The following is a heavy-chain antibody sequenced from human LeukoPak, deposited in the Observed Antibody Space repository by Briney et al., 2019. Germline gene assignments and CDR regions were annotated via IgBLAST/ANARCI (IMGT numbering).Heavy chain of an antibody. CDR2: ISSSSSTI. CDR1: GFTFSSYS. CDR3: ARARDFEYSSGHGGY. Sequence: GGSLRLSCAASGFTFSSYSMNWVRQAPGKGLEWVSYISSSSSTIYYADSVKGRFTISRDNAKNSLYLQMNSLRAEDTAVYYCARARDFEYSSGHGGYWGQGTLVTVSS. D-gene: IGHD6-19*01. V-gene: IGHV3-48*04. J-gene: IGHJ4*02.